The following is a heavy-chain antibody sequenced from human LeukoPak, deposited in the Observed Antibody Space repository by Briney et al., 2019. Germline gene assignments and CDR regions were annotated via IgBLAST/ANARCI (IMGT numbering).Heavy chain of an antibody. V-gene: IGHV3-64*01. D-gene: IGHD2-15*01. CDR1: GFNFSGHA. Sequence: GGSLRLSCAASGFNFSGHAMHWVRQAPGKGLEYVSAITSDGGNTNYATSVKGRFLISRDNSKNMLYLQMGSLRTEDMAVYYCARVWKSGGSCDYWGQGTLVTVSS. CDR2: ITSDGGNT. J-gene: IGHJ4*02. CDR3: ARVWKSGGSCDY.